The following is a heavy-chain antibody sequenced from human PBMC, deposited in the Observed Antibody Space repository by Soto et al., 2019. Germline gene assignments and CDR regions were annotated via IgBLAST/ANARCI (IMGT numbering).Heavy chain of an antibody. Sequence: QVQLQESGPGLVKPSGTLSLTCAVSGGSISSSNWWSWVRQPPGKGLEWIGEIYHSGSTIYNPSLKSRVTISVDKSKNQFSLKLSSVTAADTAVYYGASVRGGYYYAMDVWGQGTTVTVSS. D-gene: IGHD3-10*02. CDR3: ASVRGGYYYAMDV. CDR2: IYHSGST. CDR1: GGSISSSNW. J-gene: IGHJ6*02. V-gene: IGHV4-4*02.